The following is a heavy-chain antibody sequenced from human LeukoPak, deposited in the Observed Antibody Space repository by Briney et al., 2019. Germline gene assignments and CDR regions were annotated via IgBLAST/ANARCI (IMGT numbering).Heavy chain of an antibody. D-gene: IGHD2-2*01. CDR3: ARRTRQVAEFDY. V-gene: IGHV4-39*01. CDR1: GGSISSRSHY. J-gene: IGHJ4*02. Sequence: SETLSLTWTVSGGSISSRSHYWGWIRQPPGKGLEWVGCFFYSGSPYFTPSLKSRVTISVDASKNLLSLKLSSVTAADTADYYCARRTRQVAEFDYWGQGALVTVS. CDR2: FFYSGSP.